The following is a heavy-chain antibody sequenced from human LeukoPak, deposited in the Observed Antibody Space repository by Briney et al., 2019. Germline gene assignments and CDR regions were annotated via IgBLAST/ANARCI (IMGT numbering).Heavy chain of an antibody. Sequence: SVKVSCKASGGTFSSYAISWVRQAPGQGLEWMGRIILILGIANYAQKFQGRVTITADKSTSTAYMELSSLRSEDTAVYYCARVAAGLDYWGQGTLVTVSS. D-gene: IGHD6-13*01. J-gene: IGHJ4*02. CDR2: IILILGIA. CDR3: ARVAAGLDY. V-gene: IGHV1-69*04. CDR1: GGTFSSYA.